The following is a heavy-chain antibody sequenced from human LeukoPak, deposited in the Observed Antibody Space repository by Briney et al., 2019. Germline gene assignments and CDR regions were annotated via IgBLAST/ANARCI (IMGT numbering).Heavy chain of an antibody. V-gene: IGHV3-21*01. CDR3: ARKQDCGDYLQYFDY. Sequence: GGSLTLSCAASGFTFSSYSMNWVRQAPGKGLEWVSCITTSSSYIYYADSVKGRFTISRDNAKNSLYLQMNSLRAEDTAVYYCARKQDCGDYLQYFDYWGQGALVTVSS. CDR2: ITTSSSYI. J-gene: IGHJ4*02. D-gene: IGHD4-17*01. CDR1: GFTFSSYS.